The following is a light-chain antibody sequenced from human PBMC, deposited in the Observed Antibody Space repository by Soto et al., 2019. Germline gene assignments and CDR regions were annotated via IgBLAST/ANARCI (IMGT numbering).Light chain of an antibody. Sequence: DIQMTQSPSTLSGSVGDRVTITCPASQTISSWLAWYQQKPGKAPKLLIYKASTLKSGVPSRFSGSGSGTEFTLTISSLQADDSATYYCQHYNSYSEAFGQGTKVELK. CDR2: KAS. CDR1: QTISSW. CDR3: QHYNSYSEA. V-gene: IGKV1-5*03. J-gene: IGKJ1*01.